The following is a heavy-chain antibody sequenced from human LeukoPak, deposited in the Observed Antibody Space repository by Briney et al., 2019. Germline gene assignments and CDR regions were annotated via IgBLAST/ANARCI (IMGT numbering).Heavy chain of an antibody. J-gene: IGHJ4*02. D-gene: IGHD5-24*01. CDR3: ARGGGGWLPFDN. CDR2: INHSGST. Sequence: SETLSLTCAVYGGSFSGYYWSWIRQPPGKGLEWIGEINHSGSTNYNPSLKSRVTISVDTSKKQFSLKLSSVTGADTAVYYCARGGGGWLPFDNWGQGTLVTVSS. V-gene: IGHV4-34*01. CDR1: GGSFSGYY.